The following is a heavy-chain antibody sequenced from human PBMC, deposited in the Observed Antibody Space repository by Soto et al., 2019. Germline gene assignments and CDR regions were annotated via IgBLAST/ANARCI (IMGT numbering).Heavy chain of an antibody. V-gene: IGHV1-2*04. CDR2: INPKSGGT. CDR3: ARGHSTDCSNGVCSFFYNHEMDV. D-gene: IGHD2-8*01. CDR1: GYSFTDYH. Sequence: ASVKVSCKASGYSFTDYHIHWVRQAPGQGLEWLGRINPKSGGTSTAQKFQGWVTMTRDRSISTVYMELTRLRSDDTAVYFCARGHSTDCSNGVCSFFYNHEMDVWGQGTTVTVSS. J-gene: IGHJ6*02.